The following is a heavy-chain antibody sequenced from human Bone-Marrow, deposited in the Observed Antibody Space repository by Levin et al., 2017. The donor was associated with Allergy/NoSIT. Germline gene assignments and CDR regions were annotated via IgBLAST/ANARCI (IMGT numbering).Heavy chain of an antibody. CDR1: GFTFSSYS. CDR3: ARDLGGYSSFENYFDY. Sequence: GGSLRLSCAASGFTFSSYSMNWVRQAPGKGLEWVSSISSSSSYIYYADSVKGRFTISRDNAKNSLYLQMNSLRAEDTAVYYCARDLGGYSSFENYFDYWGQGTLVTVSS. D-gene: IGHD6-13*01. J-gene: IGHJ4*02. CDR2: ISSSSSYI. V-gene: IGHV3-21*01.